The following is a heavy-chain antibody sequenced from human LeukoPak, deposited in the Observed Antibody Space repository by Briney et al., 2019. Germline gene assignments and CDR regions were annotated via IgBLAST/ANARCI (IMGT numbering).Heavy chain of an antibody. CDR2: IHSDGAT. Sequence: GGSLRLSCAAPGFTVSSNYMSWVRQAPGKGLEWVSVIHSDGATNYADSVKGRFTITTDTSKNTLYLQMNSLRAEDTAVYYCASTSIIRGYDHDQYYWGQGTLVTVSS. CDR1: GFTVSSNY. J-gene: IGHJ4*02. CDR3: ASTSIIRGYDHDQYY. V-gene: IGHV3-53*01. D-gene: IGHD5-12*01.